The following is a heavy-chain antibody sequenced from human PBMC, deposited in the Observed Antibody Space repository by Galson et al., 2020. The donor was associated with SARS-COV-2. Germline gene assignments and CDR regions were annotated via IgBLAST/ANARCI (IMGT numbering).Heavy chain of an antibody. CDR2: INHSGST. D-gene: IGHD6-6*01. CDR1: GGSFSGYY. Sequence: SETLSLTCAVYGGSFSGYYWSWIRQPPGKGLEWIGEINHSGSTNYNPSLKSRVTMSVDTSKNQFSLTLCSVTAADTAVYFCARGGAGSSSLGYYYYDMDVWAKGTTVTVSS. V-gene: IGHV4-34*01. J-gene: IGHJ6*03. CDR3: ARGGAGSSSLGYYYYDMDV.